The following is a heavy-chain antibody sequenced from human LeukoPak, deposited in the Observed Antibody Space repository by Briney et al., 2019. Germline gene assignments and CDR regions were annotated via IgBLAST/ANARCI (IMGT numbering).Heavy chain of an antibody. V-gene: IGHV4-39*07. CDR2: IYYSGST. CDR1: GGSISSSSYY. J-gene: IGHJ6*03. D-gene: IGHD3-3*01. Sequence: SETLSLTCTVSGGSISSSSYYWGWIRQPPGKGLECIGLIYYSGSTYYNPSLKSRVTISVDTSKNQFSLKLSSVTAADTAVYYCANDFWSGYGDWGDYYYYMDVWGKGTTVTVSS. CDR3: ANDFWSGYGDWGDYYYYMDV.